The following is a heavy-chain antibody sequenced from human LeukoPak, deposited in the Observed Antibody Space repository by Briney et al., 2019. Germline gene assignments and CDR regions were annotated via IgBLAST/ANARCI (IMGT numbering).Heavy chain of an antibody. D-gene: IGHD1-7*01. V-gene: IGHV1-2*06. J-gene: IGHJ4*02. CDR2: INPNSGGT. Sequence: GASVKVSRKASGYTFTGYYMHWVRQAPGQGLEWMGRINPNSGGTNYAQKFQGRVTMTRDTSISTAYMELSRLRSDDTAVYYCARSSIYTRTTDYWGQGTLVTVSS. CDR1: GYTFTGYY. CDR3: ARSSIYTRTTDY.